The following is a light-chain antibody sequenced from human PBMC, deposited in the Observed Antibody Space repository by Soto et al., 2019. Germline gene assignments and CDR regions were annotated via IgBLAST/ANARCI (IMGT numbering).Light chain of an antibody. Sequence: DIVMTQSPDSLAVSLGERATMNCKCSRSVLYKSNNKNHLAWYQQKPGQPPQLIIYWASTRESGVPERFSGSGSGTGFTLTISSLEAEDVAFYWCQQYFDVPFTFGGGTKVDIK. J-gene: IGKJ4*01. V-gene: IGKV4-1*01. CDR3: QQYFDVPFT. CDR2: WAS. CDR1: RSVLYKSNNKNH.